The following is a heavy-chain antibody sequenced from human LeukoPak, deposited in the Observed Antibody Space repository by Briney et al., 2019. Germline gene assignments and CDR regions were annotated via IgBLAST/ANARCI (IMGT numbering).Heavy chain of an antibody. CDR3: ARPGLRGAFDV. CDR2: IHHTGST. V-gene: IGHV4-38-2*02. J-gene: IGHJ3*01. CDR1: GYSISSGYY. Sequence: SETLSLTCTVSGYSISSGYYWGWVRQPPGKGLEWIGYIHHTGSTYHNPSLKSRVTISVDTSKNQFSLSLSSVTAADTAVYYCARPGLRGAFDVWGQGTMVTVSS. D-gene: IGHD3-16*01.